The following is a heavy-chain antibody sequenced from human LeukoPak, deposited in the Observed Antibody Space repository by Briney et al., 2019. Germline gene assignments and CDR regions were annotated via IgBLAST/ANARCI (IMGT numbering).Heavy chain of an antibody. J-gene: IGHJ6*03. D-gene: IGHD3-10*01. CDR3: ARVPVRGVAHYYYYMDV. CDR1: GDSFSSYS. CDR2: IYYSGST. V-gene: IGHV4-59*01. Sequence: AETLSLTCTVSGDSFSSYSWSWIRQPPGKGLEWVGYIYYSGSTNYNPCLKSRVTISVDTSKNQFSLKLRSVTAADTAMYYCARVPVRGVAHYYYYMDVWGKGTTVTVSS.